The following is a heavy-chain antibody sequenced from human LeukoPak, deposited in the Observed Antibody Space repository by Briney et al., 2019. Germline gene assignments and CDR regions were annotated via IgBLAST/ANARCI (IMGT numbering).Heavy chain of an antibody. CDR3: ARERIAAASYYGMDV. J-gene: IGHJ6*02. CDR1: GFTFSSYR. V-gene: IGHV3-21*01. CDR2: ISSSSSYI. D-gene: IGHD6-13*01. Sequence: GGSLRLSCAASGFTFSSYRMNWVRQAPGKGLEWVSSISSSSSYIYYADSVKGRFTISRDNAKNSLYLQMNSLRAEDTAVYYCARERIAAASYYGMDVWGQGTTVTVSS.